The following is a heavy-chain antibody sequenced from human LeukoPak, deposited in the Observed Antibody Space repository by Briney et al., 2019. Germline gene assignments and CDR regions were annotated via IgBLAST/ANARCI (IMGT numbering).Heavy chain of an antibody. CDR1: GFTFSSYS. CDR3: ARDSSHYGMDV. Sequence: GGSLRLSCAASGFTFSSYSMNWVRQAPGKGLEWASYISSSSSTICYADSVKGRFTISRDNAKNSLYLQMNSLRAEDTAVYYCARDSSHYGMDVWGQGTTVTVSS. CDR2: ISSSSSTI. J-gene: IGHJ6*02. V-gene: IGHV3-48*04.